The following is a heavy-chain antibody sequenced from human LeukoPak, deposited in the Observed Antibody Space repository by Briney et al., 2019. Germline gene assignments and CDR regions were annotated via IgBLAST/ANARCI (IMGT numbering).Heavy chain of an antibody. CDR2: INHSGST. CDR3: ASMYYDSSGYSLFGY. V-gene: IGHV4-34*01. D-gene: IGHD3-22*01. CDR1: GGSFSGYY. J-gene: IGHJ4*02. Sequence: PSETLSLTCAVYGGSFSGYYWSWIRQPPGKGLEWIGEINHSGSTNYNPSLKSRVTISVDTSKNQFSLKLSSVTAADTAVYYCASMYYDSSGYSLFGYWGQGTLVTVSS.